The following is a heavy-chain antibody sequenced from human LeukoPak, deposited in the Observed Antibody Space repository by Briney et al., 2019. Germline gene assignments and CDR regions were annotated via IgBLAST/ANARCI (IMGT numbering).Heavy chain of an antibody. CDR1: GGSFSGYY. V-gene: IGHV4-34*01. Sequence: SETLSLTCAVYGGSFSGYYWSWIRQSPGKGLEWIGEINRPGITKYNPSLESRVTISLDTSKNQFSLRLTSATAADTAMYYCARSEDCGSSSCYWFGPWGQGTLVTVSS. CDR2: INRPGIT. D-gene: IGHD2-2*01. J-gene: IGHJ5*02. CDR3: ARSEDCGSSSCYWFGP.